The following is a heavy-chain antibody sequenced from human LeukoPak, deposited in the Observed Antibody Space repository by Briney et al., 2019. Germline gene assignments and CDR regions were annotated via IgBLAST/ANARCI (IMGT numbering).Heavy chain of an antibody. CDR2: IYYSGST. Sequence: KASETLSLTCTVSGVSISSYYWSWIRQPPGKGLEWIGNIYYSGSTKYNPSLKSRVTISVDTSKNYFSLKLSSVTAADTAVYYCARHGNYYDSSGYNYYFDYWGQGTLGTVSS. CDR1: GVSISSYY. D-gene: IGHD3-22*01. V-gene: IGHV4-59*08. CDR3: ARHGNYYDSSGYNYYFDY. J-gene: IGHJ4*02.